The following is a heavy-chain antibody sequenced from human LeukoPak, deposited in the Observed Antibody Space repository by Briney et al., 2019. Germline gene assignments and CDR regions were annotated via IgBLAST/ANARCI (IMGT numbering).Heavy chain of an antibody. Sequence: TSETLSLTCTVSGGSISSGGYSWSWIRQHPGMGLEWIGYIYYSGSTYYNPSLKSRVTISVDTSKNQFSLKLSSVTAADTAVYYCARDSGHWRYYFDYWGQGTLVTVSS. D-gene: IGHD3-10*01. CDR3: ARDSGHWRYYFDY. J-gene: IGHJ4*02. CDR1: GGSISSGGYS. V-gene: IGHV4-31*03. CDR2: IYYSGST.